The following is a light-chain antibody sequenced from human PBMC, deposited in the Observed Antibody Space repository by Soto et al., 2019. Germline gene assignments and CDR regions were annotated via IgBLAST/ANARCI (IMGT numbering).Light chain of an antibody. CDR3: SSYAGSNIL. CDR1: SSDVGGYNF. CDR2: EVN. Sequence: QSALTQPPSASGSPGQSVTISCTGTSSDVGGYNFVSWYQQHPGKAPKLMIYEVNKWPSGVPDRFSGSKSGNTASLTVSGLQAEDEADYYCSSYAGSNILFGGGTKLTVL. J-gene: IGLJ2*01. V-gene: IGLV2-8*01.